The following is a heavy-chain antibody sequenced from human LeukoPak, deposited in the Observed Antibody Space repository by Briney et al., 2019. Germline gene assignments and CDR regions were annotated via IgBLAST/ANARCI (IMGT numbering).Heavy chain of an antibody. CDR2: ITNRGGST. V-gene: IGHV3-23*01. Sequence: GGPLRLSCVASGFTFSNYAVTWVRQAPGKGLEWVSTITNRGGSTYYADSLKGRFTISRDNSKNTLYLQMNGLRAEDTAVYYCAKEGAFCGGDCYGVFDSWGQGTLVTVSS. D-gene: IGHD2-21*02. CDR3: AKEGAFCGGDCYGVFDS. J-gene: IGHJ4*02. CDR1: GFTFSNYA.